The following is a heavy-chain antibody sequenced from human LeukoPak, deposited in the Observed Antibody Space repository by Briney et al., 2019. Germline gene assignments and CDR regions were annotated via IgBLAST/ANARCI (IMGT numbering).Heavy chain of an antibody. J-gene: IGHJ4*02. CDR1: GYTFTSYY. D-gene: IGHD2-2*01. CDR2: INPSGGST. Sequence: ASVKVSCKASGYTFTSYYMHWVRQAPGQGLEWMGIINPSGGSTSYAQKFQGRVTMTRDTSTSTVYMELSSLRSEDTAVYYCARGNNKYQLLHRGSYFDYWGQGTLVTVSS. V-gene: IGHV1-46*01. CDR3: ARGNNKYQLLHRGSYFDY.